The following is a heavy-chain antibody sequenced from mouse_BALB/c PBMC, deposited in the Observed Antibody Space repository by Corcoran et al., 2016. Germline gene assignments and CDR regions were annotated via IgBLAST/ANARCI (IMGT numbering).Heavy chain of an antibody. J-gene: IGHJ3*01. D-gene: IGHD2-1*01. CDR1: GYTFTEYT. V-gene: IGHV1-22*01. CDR3: ERFYYGSQFAY. Sequence: EVQLQQSGPELVKPGASVKISCKTSGYTFTEYTMHWVKRSHGKSLEWIGGINPNNGGTSYNQKFKGKAPLTVDKPSFPAYMELRSLTSEDSAVYDCERFYYGSQFAYWGQGILVTVSA. CDR2: INPNNGGT.